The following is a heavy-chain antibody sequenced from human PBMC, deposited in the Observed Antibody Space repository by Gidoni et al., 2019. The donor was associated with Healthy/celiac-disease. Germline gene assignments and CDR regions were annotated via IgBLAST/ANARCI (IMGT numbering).Heavy chain of an antibody. Sequence: QVQLVESGGGVVQPWRSLRLSCAASGFTVSSYGMHWVRPAPGKGPEWVAVITDDEGNQYYADSVKGRFTISRDNSKNTLYLQMNSLRVEDTALDYCAKDVGTVTTFDYWGQGTLVAVSS. J-gene: IGHJ4*02. CDR1: GFTVSSYG. CDR2: ITDDEGNQ. D-gene: IGHD4-17*01. V-gene: IGHV3-30*18. CDR3: AKDVGTVTTFDY.